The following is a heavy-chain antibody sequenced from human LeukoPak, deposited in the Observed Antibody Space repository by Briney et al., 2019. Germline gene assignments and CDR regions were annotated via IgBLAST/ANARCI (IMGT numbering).Heavy chain of an antibody. D-gene: IGHD3-9*01. V-gene: IGHV4-61*08. Sequence: PSQTLSLTCTVSGGSISSGGYYWSWIRQPPGKGLEWIGYIYYSGSTNYNPSLKSRVTISVDTSKNQFSLKLSSVTAADTAVYYCARREGVWLHTFDYWGQGTLVTVSS. CDR3: ARREGVWLHTFDY. CDR2: IYYSGST. J-gene: IGHJ4*02. CDR1: GGSISSGGYY.